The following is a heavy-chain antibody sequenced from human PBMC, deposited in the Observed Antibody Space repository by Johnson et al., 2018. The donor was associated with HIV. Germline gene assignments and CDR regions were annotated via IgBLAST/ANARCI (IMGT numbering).Heavy chain of an antibody. CDR2: ISGSGGTT. Sequence: VQLVESGGGLVQPGGSLRLSCAASGFIFSSYWMHWVRQAPGKGLEWVSAISGSGGTTYYADSVMGRIPLSRTNSRNTLFLQMSSLRVDDTALYFCVKENHFYDSSGDPSDAFDMWGQGTRVTVSS. J-gene: IGHJ3*02. V-gene: IGHV3-23*04. D-gene: IGHD3-22*01. CDR1: GFIFSSYW. CDR3: VKENHFYDSSGDPSDAFDM.